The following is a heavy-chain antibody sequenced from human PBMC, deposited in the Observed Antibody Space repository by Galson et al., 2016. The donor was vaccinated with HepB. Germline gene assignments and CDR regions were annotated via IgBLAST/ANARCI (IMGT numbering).Heavy chain of an antibody. D-gene: IGHD6-6*01. Sequence: SLRLSCASSGFTFSTYWMSWVRQAPGKGLEWVANVNQDGSETYYIDSVQGRFTISRDNAKNSLFLQMNSLRTDDTSLYYCARDVGAYSSSSLNRFDPWGQGTLVTVSS. V-gene: IGHV3-7*01. J-gene: IGHJ5*02. CDR3: ARDVGAYSSSSLNRFDP. CDR2: VNQDGSET. CDR1: GFTFSTYW.